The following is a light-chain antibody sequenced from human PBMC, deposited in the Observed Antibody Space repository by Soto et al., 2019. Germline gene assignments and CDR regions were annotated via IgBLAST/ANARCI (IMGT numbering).Light chain of an antibody. CDR2: WAS. Sequence: DIVTTQSPDSLAVSLGERATINCKSSQSVLYSSNNKNYLAWYQQKSGQPPKLLIYWASTRESGVPDRFSGSGSGTDFTLTISSLQAEDVAVYYCQQYYSPWTFGQGTKVEIK. CDR1: QSVLYSSNNKNY. V-gene: IGKV4-1*01. J-gene: IGKJ1*01. CDR3: QQYYSPWT.